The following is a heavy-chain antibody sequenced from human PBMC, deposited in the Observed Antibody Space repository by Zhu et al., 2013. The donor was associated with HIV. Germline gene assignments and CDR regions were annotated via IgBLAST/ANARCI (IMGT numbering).Heavy chain of an antibody. CDR3: ARSFFIWQLLPGY. J-gene: IGHJ4*02. CDR2: INPNTGGT. V-gene: IGHV1-2*02. Sequence: QVQLVQSGAEVKKPGASVKVSCKASGYPFTDYFMHWVRQAPGQGLEWMGWINPNTGGTNFAQKFQGRVTMTRDTSTSTAYMELSRLRSDDTAVYYCARSFFIWQLLPGYWGQGTLVHRLL. D-gene: IGHD6-6*01. CDR1: GYPFTDYF.